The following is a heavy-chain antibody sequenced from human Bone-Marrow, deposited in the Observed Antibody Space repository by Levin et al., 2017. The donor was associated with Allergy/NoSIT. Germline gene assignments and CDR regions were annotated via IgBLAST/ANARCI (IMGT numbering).Heavy chain of an antibody. CDR2: MSCSGGDT. D-gene: IGHD3-3*01. CDR3: AKDLHYCVFGSGGADWFDP. CDR1: GFTFSSYV. Sequence: PGGSLRLSCAASGFTFSSYVMTWVRQAPGKGLEWVSSMSCSGGDTYYADSVKGRFTVSRDNSKSTFYLEMNSLRADDTAVYFCAKDLHYCVFGSGGADWFDPWGQGTLVTISS. J-gene: IGHJ5*02. V-gene: IGHV3-23*01.